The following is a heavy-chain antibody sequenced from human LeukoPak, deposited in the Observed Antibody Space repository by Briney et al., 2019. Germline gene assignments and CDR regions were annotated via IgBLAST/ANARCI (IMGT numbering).Heavy chain of an antibody. J-gene: IGHJ4*02. V-gene: IGHV1-2*02. CDR1: GYTFTGYY. CDR2: INPNSGGT. Sequence: GASVKVSCKASGYTFTGYYMHWVRQAPGQGLEWMGWINPNSGGTNYAQKFQGRVTMTRDTSISTAYMELSRLRSDDTAVYYCARVYYDILTGTYYFDYWGQGTLVTVSS. CDR3: ARVYYDILTGTYYFDY. D-gene: IGHD3-9*01.